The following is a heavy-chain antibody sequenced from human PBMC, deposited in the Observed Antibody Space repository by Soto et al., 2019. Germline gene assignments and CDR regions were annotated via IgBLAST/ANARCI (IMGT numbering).Heavy chain of an antibody. D-gene: IGHD6-19*01. CDR2: IYRSGTT. J-gene: IGHJ5*02. CDR1: GASISNGYW. Sequence: QEQPQESGPGLVRPSGTLSLTCTVSGASISNGYWWSWVRQPPGKGLERIGEIYRSGTTNYNPSLTSRVTMSIDNSKSQLSLALRSVTAADTAVYYCARGGVSYSSGRDNWFDAWGQGVLLAVSS. V-gene: IGHV4-4*02. CDR3: ARGGVSYSSGRDNWFDA.